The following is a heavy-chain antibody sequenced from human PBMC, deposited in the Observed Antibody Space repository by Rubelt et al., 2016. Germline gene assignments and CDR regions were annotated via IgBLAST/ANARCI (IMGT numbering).Heavy chain of an antibody. CDR1: GGTFSSYA. V-gene: IGHV1-69*01. J-gene: IGHJ5*02. Sequence: QVQLVQSGAEVKKPGSSVKVSCKASGGTFSSYAISWVRQAPGQGLEWMGGIIPIFGTANYAQKFTGRVTITADEATSHADMGLGSLRSEDTAVYYCATGGDFGVVIPNWFDPWGQGTLVTVSS. D-gene: IGHD3-3*01. CDR3: ATGGDFGVVIPNWFDP. CDR2: IIPIFGTA.